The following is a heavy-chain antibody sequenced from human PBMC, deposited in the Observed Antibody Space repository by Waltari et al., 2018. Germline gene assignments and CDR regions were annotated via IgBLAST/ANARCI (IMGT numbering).Heavy chain of an antibody. CDR1: GFTFTDYW. CDR3: VRDRHGDYLRYFDS. CDR2: ISSSSSTT. V-gene: IGHV3-48*02. Sequence: EVHLVESGGGLVQPGGSLRLSCAASGFTFTDYWMSWVRQAPGKGPEWVSYISSSSSTTFYADSVEGRFSISRDNAKNSLYLQMNSLRDEDTAVYYCVRDRHGDYLRYFDSWGQGNLVTVSS. J-gene: IGHJ4*02. D-gene: IGHD4-17*01.